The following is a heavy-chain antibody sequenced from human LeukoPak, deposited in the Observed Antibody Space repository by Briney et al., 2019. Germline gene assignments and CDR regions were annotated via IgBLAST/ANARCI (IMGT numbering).Heavy chain of an antibody. V-gene: IGHV3-7*03. J-gene: IGHJ6*02. CDR2: INQDGSEK. Sequence: GGSLRLSCAASGFTFSSYWMSWVRQAPGKGLEWVANINQDGSEKHYVDSVKGRFTISRDKSKSTLYLQMNSLRVEDTAIYYCVKGIRGYYYNMDVWGQGTTVTVSS. CDR1: GFTFSSYW. CDR3: VKGIRGYYYNMDV.